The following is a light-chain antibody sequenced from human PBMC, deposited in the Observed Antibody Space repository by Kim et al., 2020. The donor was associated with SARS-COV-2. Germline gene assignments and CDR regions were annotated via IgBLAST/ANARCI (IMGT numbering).Light chain of an antibody. CDR3: NSRDSSGNPLYV. CDR1: SLRSYY. V-gene: IGLV3-19*01. CDR2: GKN. J-gene: IGLJ1*01. Sequence: SSELTQDPAVSVALGQTVRITCQGDSLRSYYASWYQQKPGQAPVLVIYGKNNRPSGIPDRFSGSSSGNTASLTITGAQAEDEADYYCNSRDSSGNPLYVFGRGIKVTVL.